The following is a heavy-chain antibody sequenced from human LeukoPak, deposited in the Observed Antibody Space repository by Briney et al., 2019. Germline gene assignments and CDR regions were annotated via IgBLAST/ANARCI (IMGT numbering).Heavy chain of an antibody. J-gene: IGHJ4*02. CDR1: GGSISSGGYS. D-gene: IGHD2-21*02. Sequence: SQTLSLTCAVSGGSISSGGYSWSWIRQPPGKGLEWIGYIYHSGSTYYNPSLKSRVAISVDRSKNQFSLKLSSVTAADTAVYYCARAYRGDSPDYWGQGTLVTVSS. V-gene: IGHV4-30-2*01. CDR3: ARAYRGDSPDY. CDR2: IYHSGST.